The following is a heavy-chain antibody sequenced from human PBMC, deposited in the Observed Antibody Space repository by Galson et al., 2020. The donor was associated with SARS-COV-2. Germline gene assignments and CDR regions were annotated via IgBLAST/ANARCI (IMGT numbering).Heavy chain of an antibody. Sequence: QLGESLKISCAASGFTFSSYGMHWVRQAPGKGLEWVAVTSYDGSNEYYADSVKGRFTISRDNSKNTLYLQMNSLRAEDTAVYYCASPRGYMDVWGKGTTVTVSS. D-gene: IGHD3-10*01. V-gene: IGHV3-30*03. CDR2: TSYDGSNE. CDR1: GFTFSSYG. J-gene: IGHJ6*03. CDR3: ASPRGYMDV.